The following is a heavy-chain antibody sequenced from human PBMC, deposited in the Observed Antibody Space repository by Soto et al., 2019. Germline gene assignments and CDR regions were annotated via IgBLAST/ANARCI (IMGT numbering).Heavy chain of an antibody. J-gene: IGHJ3*01. Sequence: SVKVSCKASGYTFTGYDMHWGRQAPGQGLEWMGWINPNSGGTNYAQKFQGWVTTTRDTSISTAYMELSRLRSDDTAVYYCARVWASIAAAGLDAFDVWGQGTMVTVS. D-gene: IGHD6-13*01. V-gene: IGHV1-2*04. CDR1: GYTFTGYD. CDR2: INPNSGGT. CDR3: ARVWASIAAAGLDAFDV.